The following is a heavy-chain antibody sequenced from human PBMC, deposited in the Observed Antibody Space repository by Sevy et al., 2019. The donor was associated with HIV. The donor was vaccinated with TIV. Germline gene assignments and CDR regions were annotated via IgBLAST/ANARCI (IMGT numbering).Heavy chain of an antibody. D-gene: IGHD3-10*01. J-gene: IGHJ6*02. V-gene: IGHV3-21*01. CDR3: ARVVGYVSGNYYKYYYDLDA. Sequence: GGSLRLSCTASGFSFNSYDMNWVRQAPGKGLEWVASISSVSTIIYYGDSVRGRFTISRDNAKKSLYLQMNSLRVEDTAVYYCARVVGYVSGNYYKYYYDLDAWGQWTAVTVSS. CDR1: GFSFNSYD. CDR2: ISSVSTII.